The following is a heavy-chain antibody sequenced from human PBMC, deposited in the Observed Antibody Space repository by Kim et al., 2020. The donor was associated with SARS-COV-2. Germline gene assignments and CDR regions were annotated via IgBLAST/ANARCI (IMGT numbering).Heavy chain of an antibody. D-gene: IGHD1-26*01. J-gene: IGHJ3*02. CDR3: TRDGAAFDI. Sequence: TTEYASPMKGRFTISRDDSKSIAYLQMNSLKTEDTAVYYWTRDGAAFDIWGQGTMVPVSS. V-gene: IGHV3-49*02. CDR2: TT.